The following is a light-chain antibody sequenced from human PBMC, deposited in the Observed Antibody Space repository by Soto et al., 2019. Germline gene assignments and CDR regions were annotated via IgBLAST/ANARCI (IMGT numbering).Light chain of an antibody. CDR1: SSDVGGYQY. Sequence: QSALTQPASVSGSPGQSITISCTGTSSDVGGYQYVSWYQHYPGKAPKLMIYDVSNRPSGVSNRFSGSKSGNTASLTISGLQAEDEADYYCSSYTSSSLYVFGTGTKLTVL. CDR3: SSYTSSSLYV. J-gene: IGLJ1*01. V-gene: IGLV2-14*03. CDR2: DVS.